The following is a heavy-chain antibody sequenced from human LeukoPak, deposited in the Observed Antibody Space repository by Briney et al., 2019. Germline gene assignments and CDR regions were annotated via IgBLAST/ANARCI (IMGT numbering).Heavy chain of an antibody. J-gene: IGHJ4*02. CDR2: ISYDGSNK. D-gene: IGHD5-24*01. CDR1: GFTFSSYA. Sequence: GGSLRLSCAASGFTFSSYAMHWVRQAPGKGLEWVAVISYDGSNKYYADSVKGRFTISRDNSKNTLYLQMNSLRAEDTAVYYCARDRDGGWYFDYWGQGTLVTVSS. V-gene: IGHV3-30-3*01. CDR3: ARDRDGGWYFDY.